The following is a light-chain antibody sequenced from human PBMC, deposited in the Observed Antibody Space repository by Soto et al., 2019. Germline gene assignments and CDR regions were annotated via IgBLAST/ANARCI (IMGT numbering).Light chain of an antibody. CDR3: HQTFTTPLT. CDR1: QSISNF. Sequence: DIEMTQSPASLSASVGHSVTITCRASQSISNFLTWYRKSPGRAPELLIYAASTLQSGLPSRFSGSGSGTDFTLTIRSLQPEDFATYWCHQTFTTPLTFGGGTK. J-gene: IGKJ4*01. CDR2: AAS. V-gene: IGKV1-39*01.